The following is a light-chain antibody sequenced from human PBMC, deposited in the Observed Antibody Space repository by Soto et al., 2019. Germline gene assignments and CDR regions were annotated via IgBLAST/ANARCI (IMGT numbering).Light chain of an antibody. CDR2: EVS. J-gene: IGLJ7*01. CDR3: CSYAGTSNPTV. Sequence: QSALTQPASVSGSPGQSITISCTGTSSDVGSYKLVSWYQQHPGQDPNLMISEVSQRPSGIYDRFSGSKSGSTASLAISGLQAEDEADYSGCSYAGTSNPTVLGGGTQLPVL. V-gene: IGLV2-23*02. CDR1: SSDVGSYKL.